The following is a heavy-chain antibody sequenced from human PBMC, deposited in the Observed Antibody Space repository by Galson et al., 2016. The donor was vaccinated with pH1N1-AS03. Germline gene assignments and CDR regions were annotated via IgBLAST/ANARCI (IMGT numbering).Heavy chain of an antibody. CDR3: ARDRHYDTSWRFYYGSEH. J-gene: IGHJ4*02. CDR2: IHPNFGTP. Sequence: SVKVSCKASGGTFSNYAISWMRQAPGQGLEWMGWIHPNFGTPSYAQKFRGRLTMTADHTTSAAYMELNSLTSEDTAIYYCARDRHYDTSWRFYYGSEHWGQGTLVIVSS. V-gene: IGHV1-69*13. D-gene: IGHD3-22*01. CDR1: GGTFSNYA.